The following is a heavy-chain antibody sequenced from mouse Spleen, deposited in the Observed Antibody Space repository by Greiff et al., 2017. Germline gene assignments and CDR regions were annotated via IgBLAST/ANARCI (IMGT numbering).Heavy chain of an antibody. D-gene: IGHD2-1*01. V-gene: IGHV1-18*01. CDR1: GYTFTDYN. Sequence: EVQLQQSGPELVKPGASVKIPCKASGYTFTDYNMDWVKQSHGKSLEWIGDINPNNGGTIYNQKFKGKATLTVDKSSSTAYMELRSLTSEDTAVYYCARRGLYYGNPWFAYWGQGTLVTVSA. CDR2: INPNNGGT. CDR3: ARRGLYYGNPWFAY. J-gene: IGHJ3*01.